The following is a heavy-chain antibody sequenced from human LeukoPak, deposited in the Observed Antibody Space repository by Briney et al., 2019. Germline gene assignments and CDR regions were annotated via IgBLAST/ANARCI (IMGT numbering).Heavy chain of an antibody. Sequence: PSETLSLTCTVSGGSIGSGSFFWGWIRQPPGKGLEWIGTISYSGSTSYNASLKSRATIFVDTSKKQFSLKLSSVNAADTAVYYCARHVATGVAVAGNGAFDIWGQGTMVTVSS. CDR1: GGSIGSGSFF. J-gene: IGHJ3*02. CDR2: ISYSGST. CDR3: ARHVATGVAVAGNGAFDI. V-gene: IGHV4-39*01. D-gene: IGHD6-19*01.